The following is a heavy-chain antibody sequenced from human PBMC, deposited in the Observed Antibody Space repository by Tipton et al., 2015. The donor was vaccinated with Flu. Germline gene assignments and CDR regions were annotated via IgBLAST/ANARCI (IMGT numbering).Heavy chain of an antibody. CDR1: GFTFSSYW. Sequence: QLVQSGGGLVQPGGSLRLPCAASGFTFSSYWMSWVRQSPGKGLEWVANIKPDGSAKSYVDSVKGRFTISRDNAKNSLYLQMNSLRAEDTVVYYCARVSKNWFDPWGQGSLVTVSS. CDR2: IKPDGSAK. CDR3: ARVSKNWFDP. J-gene: IGHJ5*02. V-gene: IGHV3-7*01.